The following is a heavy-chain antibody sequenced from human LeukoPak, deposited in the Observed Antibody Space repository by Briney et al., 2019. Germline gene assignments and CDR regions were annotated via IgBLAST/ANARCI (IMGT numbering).Heavy chain of an antibody. CDR3: AKDISYCGGDCNWFDP. V-gene: IGHV3-21*04. J-gene: IGHJ5*02. CDR1: GFDFSTYA. CDR2: ISTMSNYI. D-gene: IGHD2-21*02. Sequence: GGSLRLSCAASGFDFSTYAINWVRPAPGKGLEWVSSISTMSNYIFYGDSVKGRFTISRDNAKNSVYLQMNSLRAEDTAVYYCAKDISYCGGDCNWFDPWGQGTLVTVSS.